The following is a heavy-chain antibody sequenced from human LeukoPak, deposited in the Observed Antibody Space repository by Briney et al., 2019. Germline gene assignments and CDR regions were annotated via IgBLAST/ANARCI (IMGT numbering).Heavy chain of an antibody. CDR3: ARGGYSSGWYYFDY. CDR2: IIPIFGTA. V-gene: IGHV1-69*05. D-gene: IGHD6-19*01. Sequence: GASVKVSCKASGGTFSSYAISWVRQAPGQGLEWMGRIIPIFGTANYAQKFRGRVTITTDESTSTAYMELSSLRSEDTAVYYCARGGYSSGWYYFDYWGQGTLVTVSS. J-gene: IGHJ4*02. CDR1: GGTFSSYA.